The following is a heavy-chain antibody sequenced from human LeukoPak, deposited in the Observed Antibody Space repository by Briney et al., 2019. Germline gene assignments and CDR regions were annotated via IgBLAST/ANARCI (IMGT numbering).Heavy chain of an antibody. CDR1: GFTFSSYT. CDR3: ARASPYYYYMDV. CDR2: ISSSGSTI. J-gene: IGHJ6*03. V-gene: IGHV3-48*01. Sequence: PGGSLRLSCAASGFTFSSYTMNWVRQAPGKGLEWVSYISSSGSTIYYADSVKGRFTISRDNAKNSLYMQMNSLRAEDTAAYYCARASPYYYYMDVWGKGTTVTVSS.